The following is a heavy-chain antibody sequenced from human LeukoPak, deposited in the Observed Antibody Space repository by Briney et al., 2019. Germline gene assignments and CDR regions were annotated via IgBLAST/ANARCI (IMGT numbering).Heavy chain of an antibody. V-gene: IGHV3-21*01. CDR3: ARGGAAAMVTFYSNYGMDV. CDR1: GFTFSSYS. D-gene: IGHD5-18*01. J-gene: IGHJ6*02. Sequence: PGGSLRLSCAASGFTFSSYSMNWVRQAPGKGLEWVSSISSSSSYIYYADSVKGRFTISRDNAKNSLYLQMDSLRAEDTAVYYCARGGAAAMVTFYSNYGMDVWGQGTTVTVS. CDR2: ISSSSSYI.